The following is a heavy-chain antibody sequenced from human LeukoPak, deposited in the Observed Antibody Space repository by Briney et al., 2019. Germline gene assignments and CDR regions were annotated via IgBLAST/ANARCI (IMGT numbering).Heavy chain of an antibody. CDR2: IGTAGDT. J-gene: IGHJ4*02. CDR3: ARGRGAAGPFDY. D-gene: IGHD6-13*01. Sequence: GGSLRLSCAASGFTFSSYDMHWVRKATGQGLEWVSAIGTAGDTYYPGSVKGRFTISRANANNSFYLQMNSLRAGDTAVYYCARGRGAAGPFDYWGQGTLVTVSS. CDR1: GFTFSSYD. V-gene: IGHV3-13*01.